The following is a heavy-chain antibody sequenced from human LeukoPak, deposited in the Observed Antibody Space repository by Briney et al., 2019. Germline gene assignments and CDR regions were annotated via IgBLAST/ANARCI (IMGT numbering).Heavy chain of an antibody. J-gene: IGHJ4*02. CDR1: GYTFTGYY. CDR2: INPNSGGT. CDR3: ARAEYDILTGYYAPFDY. V-gene: IGHV1-2*02. Sequence: EASVKVSCKASGYTFTGYYMHWVRQAPGQGLEWMGWINPNSGGTNYAQKFQGRVTMTRDTSISTAYMELSRLRSDDMAVYYCARAEYDILTGYYAPFDYWGQGTLVTVSS. D-gene: IGHD3-9*01.